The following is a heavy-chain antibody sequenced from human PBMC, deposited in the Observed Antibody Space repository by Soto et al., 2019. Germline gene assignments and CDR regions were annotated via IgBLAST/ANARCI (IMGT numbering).Heavy chain of an antibody. J-gene: IGHJ5*02. D-gene: IGHD1-7*01. V-gene: IGHV4-31*03. Sequence: SETLSLTCTVSGGSISSGGYYWSWIRQHPGKGLEWIGYIYYSGSTYYNPSLKSRVTISVDTSKNQFSLKLSSVTAADTAVYYCARDGLTGTIGGRWFDPWGQGTLVTVSS. CDR1: GGSISSGGYY. CDR3: ARDGLTGTIGGRWFDP. CDR2: IYYSGST.